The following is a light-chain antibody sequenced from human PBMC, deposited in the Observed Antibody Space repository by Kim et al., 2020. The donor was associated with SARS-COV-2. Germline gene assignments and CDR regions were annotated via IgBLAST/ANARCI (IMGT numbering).Light chain of an antibody. CDR1: QSISTW. J-gene: IGKJ2*01. CDR3: QQYDGH. CDR2: DAS. V-gene: IGKV1-5*01. Sequence: DIQMTQSPSTLSASVGDRVTITCRASQSISTWLAWYQQKPGKAPKVLIYDASTLESGVPSRFSGSASGTEFTLTISSLQPDDFATYYCQQYDGHFGQGTKLES.